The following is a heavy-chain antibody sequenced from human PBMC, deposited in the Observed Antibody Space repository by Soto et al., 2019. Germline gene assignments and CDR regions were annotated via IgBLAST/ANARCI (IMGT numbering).Heavy chain of an antibody. Sequence: QVQLVESGGGVVQPGRSLRLSCAASGFTFSSYGMHWVRQAPGKGLEWVALISYDGSNKYYADSVKGRFTISRDNSKNTLSLQVSSLRPDDTAVYYCAKDRDSSGWFSGYYYGVHVWGQGTTVTVSS. CDR1: GFTFSSYG. J-gene: IGHJ6*02. D-gene: IGHD6-19*01. CDR3: AKDRDSSGWFSGYYYGVHV. V-gene: IGHV3-30*18. CDR2: ISYDGSNK.